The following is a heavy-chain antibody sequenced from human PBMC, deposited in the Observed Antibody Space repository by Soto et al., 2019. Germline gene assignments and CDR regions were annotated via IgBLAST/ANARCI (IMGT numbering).Heavy chain of an antibody. V-gene: IGHV3-30-3*01. D-gene: IGHD4-17*01. J-gene: IGHJ6*02. CDR2: ISYDGSNK. CDR3: ARTGGYGDYDYSYGMDV. CDR1: GFTFSSYA. Sequence: QVQLVESGGGVVQPGRSLRLSCAASGFTFSSYAMHWVRQAPGKGLEWVAVISYDGSNKYYADSVKGRFTIFRDNSNNTLYLQMNSMKAEDTAVYYDARTGGYGDYDYSYGMDVWGQGTKVTASS.